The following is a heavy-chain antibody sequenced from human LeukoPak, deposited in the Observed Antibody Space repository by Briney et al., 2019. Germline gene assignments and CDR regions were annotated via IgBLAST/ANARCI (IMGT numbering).Heavy chain of an antibody. CDR3: VRDSGMGLDAFAI. Sequence: SQTLSLTCAISGDSVSSNSATWNWIRQSPSRGLEWLGRTYYRSRWLNDYAVSVKGRITVNPDTSKNQFSLQLHSVSPEDTAVYYCVRDSGMGLDAFAIWGQGTMVTVSS. D-gene: IGHD3-10*01. CDR1: GDSVSSNSAT. V-gene: IGHV6-1*01. J-gene: IGHJ3*02. CDR2: TYYRSRWLN.